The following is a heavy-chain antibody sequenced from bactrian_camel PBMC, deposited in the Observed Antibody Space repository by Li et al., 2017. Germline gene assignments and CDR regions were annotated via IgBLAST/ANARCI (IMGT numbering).Heavy chain of an antibody. CDR1: GYTDNSDC. CDR2: IHTGDGRT. CDR3: AADSRCPGRWWARDEYNH. Sequence: HVQLVESGGGSVQAGGSLRLSCAASGYTDNSDCMAWFRQAPGKEREGIAAIHTGDGRTYYHYSVKGRFTLSQDNGAGTLYLLMDSLKPEDTAMYFCAADSRCPGRWWARDEYNHWGQGTQVTVS. J-gene: IGHJ4*01. V-gene: IGHV3S1*01. D-gene: IGHD7*01.